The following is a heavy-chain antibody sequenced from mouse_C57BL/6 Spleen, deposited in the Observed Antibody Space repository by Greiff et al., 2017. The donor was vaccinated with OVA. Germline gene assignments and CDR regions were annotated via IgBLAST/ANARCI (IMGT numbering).Heavy chain of an antibody. CDR3: ARDLYYFDY. J-gene: IGHJ2*01. CDR1: GYSTPSGYY. CDR2: ISYDGSN. Sequence: DVQLQESGPGLVKLSQSLSLTCSVTGYSTPSGYYWNWIRPFPGNKLEWMGYISYDGSNNYNTSLKNRIPITRDPSKNQCFLKLNSVTTEDTATYYCARDLYYFDYSGQGTTLTVSS. V-gene: IGHV3-6*01.